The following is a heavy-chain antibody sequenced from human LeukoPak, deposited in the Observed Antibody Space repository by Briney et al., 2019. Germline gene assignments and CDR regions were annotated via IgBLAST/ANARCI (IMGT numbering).Heavy chain of an antibody. V-gene: IGHV3-23*01. CDR3: ATDSSSWYFDY. D-gene: IGHD6-13*01. J-gene: IGHJ4*02. Sequence: PGGSLRLSCAASGFTSSSYAMSWVRQAPGKGLEWVSGISGSGGSTDYTDSVKGRFTISRGISKNTLYLQMNSLRPEDTAIYYCATDSSSWYFDYWGQGTLVTVSS. CDR2: ISGSGGST. CDR1: GFTSSSYA.